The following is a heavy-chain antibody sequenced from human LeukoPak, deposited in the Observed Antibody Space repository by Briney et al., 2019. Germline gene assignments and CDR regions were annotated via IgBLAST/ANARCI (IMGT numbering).Heavy chain of an antibody. CDR1: GYTFTNYG. J-gene: IGHJ4*02. Sequence: ASVKVSCKASGYTFTNYGISWVRQAPGQGLDWMGWISAYNGNKVYAQELQGRVTMTTDTSTSTAYMELRSLRSDDTAVYYCARVVYYDSSGYYLDYWGQGTLVTVSS. CDR3: ARVVYYDSSGYYLDY. D-gene: IGHD3-22*01. V-gene: IGHV1-18*01. CDR2: ISAYNGNK.